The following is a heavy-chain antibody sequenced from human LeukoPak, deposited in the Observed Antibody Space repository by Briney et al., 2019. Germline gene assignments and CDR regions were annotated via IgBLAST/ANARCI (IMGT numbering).Heavy chain of an antibody. D-gene: IGHD3-22*01. CDR1: GFTFSDYY. V-gene: IGHV3-11*01. CDR2: ISSSGSTI. J-gene: IGHJ4*02. CDR3: ARDRGVTYYYDSSGYSQLGVLDY. Sequence: GGSLRLSCAASGFTFSDYYMSWIRQAPGKGLEWVSYISSSGSTIYYADSVKGRFTISRDNAKNSLYLQMNSLRAEDTAVYYCARDRGVTYYYDSSGYSQLGVLDYWGQGTLVTVSS.